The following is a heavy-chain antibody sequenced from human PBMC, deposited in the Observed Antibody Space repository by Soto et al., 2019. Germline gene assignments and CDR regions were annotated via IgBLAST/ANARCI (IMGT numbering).Heavy chain of an antibody. CDR3: ARKSSDYDGFDY. J-gene: IGHJ4*02. V-gene: IGHV3-53*01. D-gene: IGHD5-12*01. Sequence: PGGSLRLSCEASGFIVSGNYMTWVRQAPGRGLEWVSVIFTGGGTYYADSVKGRFTVSRDIAKNTLYLQMHSLRADDTAVYYCARKSSDYDGFDYWGQGIRVTGS. CDR1: GFIVSGNY. CDR2: IFTGGGT.